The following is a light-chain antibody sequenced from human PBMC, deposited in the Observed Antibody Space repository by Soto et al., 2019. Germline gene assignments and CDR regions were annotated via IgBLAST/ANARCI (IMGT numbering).Light chain of an antibody. V-gene: IGKV1-5*03. Sequence: DIQMTQSPSTLSASVGDRVTITCRASQSINNWLAWYQQKPGNAPKVLIYKASNLESGVPSRFSGSGSGTEFTLTISSLQPDDFATYYCQQYDAYPWTFGQGTKVEI. CDR1: QSINNW. CDR3: QQYDAYPWT. J-gene: IGKJ1*01. CDR2: KAS.